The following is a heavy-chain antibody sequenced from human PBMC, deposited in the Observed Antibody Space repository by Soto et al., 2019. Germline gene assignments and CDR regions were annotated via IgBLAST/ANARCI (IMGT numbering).Heavy chain of an antibody. CDR2: IIPILGIA. CDR3: ARVGPYYDILTGYAPFDP. Sequence: ASVKVSCKASGGTFSSYTISWVRQAPGQGLEWMGRIIPILGIANYAQKFQGRVTITADKSTSTAYMELSSLRSEDTAVYYCARVGPYYDILTGYAPFDPWGQGTLVTVSS. D-gene: IGHD3-9*01. J-gene: IGHJ5*02. CDR1: GGTFSSYT. V-gene: IGHV1-69*02.